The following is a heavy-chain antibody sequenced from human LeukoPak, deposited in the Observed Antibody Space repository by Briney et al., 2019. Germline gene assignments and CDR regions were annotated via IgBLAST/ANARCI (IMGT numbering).Heavy chain of an antibody. CDR2: ISFSSNYI. Sequence: PGGSLRLSCAASGFTFSTYSMNWVRQAPGKGLEWVSSISFSSNYIYYADSVKGRFTISRDNAKNSLYLQMNSLRAEDTAVYYCVRGGATIFGEGNWFDPWGQGTLVTVSS. CDR3: VRGGATIFGEGNWFDP. D-gene: IGHD3-3*01. V-gene: IGHV3-21*01. J-gene: IGHJ5*02. CDR1: GFTFSTYS.